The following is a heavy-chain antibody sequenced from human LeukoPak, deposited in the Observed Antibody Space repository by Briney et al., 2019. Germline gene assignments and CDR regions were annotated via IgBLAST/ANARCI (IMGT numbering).Heavy chain of an antibody. CDR2: INGDGTST. V-gene: IGHV3-74*01. CDR3: ARGNYFDY. CDR1: GFTLSSHW. J-gene: IGHJ4*02. Sequence: GGSLRHFCAASGFTLSSHWMHSAPQPPGKGLVWVSLINGDGTSTNYADSVKGRFTISRNNAKNTLNLQMNSLRAEDTAVYYCARGNYFDYWGQGTLVTVSS.